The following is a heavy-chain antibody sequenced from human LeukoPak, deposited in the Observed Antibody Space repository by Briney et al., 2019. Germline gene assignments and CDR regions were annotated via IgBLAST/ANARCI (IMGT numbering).Heavy chain of an antibody. V-gene: IGHV3-30*03. CDR2: ISHDGRSE. CDR3: AREMGSSSGWNYYYGMDV. J-gene: IGHJ6*02. D-gene: IGHD3-22*01. Sequence: GKSLTLSCAASGFTFSNYGIHWVRQAPGKGLEWVAVISHDGRSEFYADSVKGRFTISRDNSKNTLYLQMNSLRAEDTAVYYCAREMGSSSGWNYYYGMDVWGQGTTVTVSS. CDR1: GFTFSNYG.